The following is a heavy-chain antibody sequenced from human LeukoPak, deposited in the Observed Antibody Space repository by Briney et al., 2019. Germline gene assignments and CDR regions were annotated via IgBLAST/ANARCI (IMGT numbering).Heavy chain of an antibody. D-gene: IGHD5-24*01. J-gene: IGHJ5*02. CDR2: IYSGGST. V-gene: IGHV3-66*01. Sequence: GGSLRLSCAASGFTVSSNYMSWVRQAPGKGLEWVSVIYSGGSTYYADSVKGRFAIPRDNSKNTLYLQMNSLRAEDTAVYYCARDLRVRDGYRFDPWGQGTLVTVSS. CDR1: GFTVSSNY. CDR3: ARDLRVRDGYRFDP.